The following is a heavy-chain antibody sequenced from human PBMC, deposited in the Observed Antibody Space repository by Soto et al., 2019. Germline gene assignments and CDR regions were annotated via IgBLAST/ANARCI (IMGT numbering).Heavy chain of an antibody. Sequence: GGSLRLSCAASGFTFSSYAMSWVRQAPGKGLEWVSAISGSGGSTYYADSVKGRFTISRDNSKNTLYLQMNSLRAEDTAVYYCAKVNDYGDYLYYFDYWGQGTLVTVSS. CDR2: ISGSGGST. D-gene: IGHD4-17*01. CDR1: GFTFSSYA. CDR3: AKVNDYGDYLYYFDY. V-gene: IGHV3-23*01. J-gene: IGHJ4*02.